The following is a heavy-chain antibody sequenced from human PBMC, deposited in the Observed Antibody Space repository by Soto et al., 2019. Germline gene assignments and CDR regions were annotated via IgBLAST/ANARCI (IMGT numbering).Heavy chain of an antibody. D-gene: IGHD3-22*01. J-gene: IGHJ4*02. Sequence: ASVKVSCKVSGYTLTELSMHWVRQAPGKGLEWMGGFDPEDGETIYAQKFQGRVTMTEDTSTDTAYMELSSLRSEDTAVYYFAIGARVYYYDSSGYTYYFDYWGQGTLVTVSS. CDR3: AIGARVYYYDSSGYTYYFDY. CDR1: GYTLTELS. CDR2: FDPEDGET. V-gene: IGHV1-24*01.